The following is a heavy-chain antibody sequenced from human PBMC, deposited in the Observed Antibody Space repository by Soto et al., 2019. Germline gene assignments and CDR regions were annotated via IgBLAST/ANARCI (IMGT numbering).Heavy chain of an antibody. V-gene: IGHV1-3*01. CDR2: INAGNGNT. CDR3: AKDGAPDVEMATIFFDY. D-gene: IGHD5-12*01. J-gene: IGHJ4*02. Sequence: GASVKVSCKASGYTFTSCAMHWVRQAPGQRLEWMGWINAGNGNTKYSQKFQGRVTITRDTSASTAYMELNSLRAEDTAVYYCAKDGAPDVEMATIFFDYWGQGTLVTVSS. CDR1: GYTFTSCA.